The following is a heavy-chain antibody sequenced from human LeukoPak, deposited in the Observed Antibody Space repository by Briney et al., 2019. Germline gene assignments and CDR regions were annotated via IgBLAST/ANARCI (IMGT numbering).Heavy chain of an antibody. CDR3: ARDWDWGSFDY. D-gene: IGHD3/OR15-3a*01. CDR2: ISSSSSTI. J-gene: IGHJ4*02. Sequence: GGALRLSCAASGFTFSSYEMNWVRQAPGKGLEWVSYISSSSSTIYYADSVKGRFTISRDNAKNSLYLQMNSLRAEDTAVYYCARDWDWGSFDYWGQGTLVTVSS. CDR1: GFTFSSYE. V-gene: IGHV3-48*03.